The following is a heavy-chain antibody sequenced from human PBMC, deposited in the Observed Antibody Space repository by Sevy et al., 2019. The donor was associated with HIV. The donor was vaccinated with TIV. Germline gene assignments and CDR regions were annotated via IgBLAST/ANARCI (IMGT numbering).Heavy chain of an antibody. J-gene: IGHJ4*02. CDR1: GFTFNNYA. V-gene: IGHV3-30-3*01. D-gene: IGHD6-13*01. CDR2: LSYDGSNK. CDR3: ARDFAAAGTYYFDY. Sequence: GGSLRLSCAASGFTFNNYAMHRVRQAPGKGLEWVAVLSYDGSNKYYADSVKGRFTISRANSKNTLYLQMNSLRAEDTAVYYCARDFAAAGTYYFDYWGQGTLVTVSS.